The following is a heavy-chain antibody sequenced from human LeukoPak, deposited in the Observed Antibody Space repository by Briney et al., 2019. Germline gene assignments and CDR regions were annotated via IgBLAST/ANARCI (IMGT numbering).Heavy chain of an antibody. V-gene: IGHV3-66*01. CDR1: GFTVSSNY. CDR2: ISSGGST. D-gene: IGHD5-24*01. Sequence: GGSLRLSWAVSGFTVSSNYMSWVRQPPGRGMEWVLVISSGGSTYYADSVKGRFTISRDNSKNTVYLQMNSLRAEDTAVYYCARDVDGCDYWGQGTLVTVSS. J-gene: IGHJ4*02. CDR3: ARDVDGCDY.